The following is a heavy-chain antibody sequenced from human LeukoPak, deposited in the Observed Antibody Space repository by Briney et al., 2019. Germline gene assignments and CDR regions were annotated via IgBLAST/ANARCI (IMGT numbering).Heavy chain of an antibody. CDR1: GFTFSSYE. CDR3: ARENYGDYGGY. D-gene: IGHD4-17*01. CDR2: ISSSGSTI. J-gene: IGHJ4*02. V-gene: IGHV3-48*03. Sequence: GGSLRLSCIASGFTFSSYEMNWVRQAPGKGLVWVSYISSSGSTIYYADSVKGRFTLSRDNAKNSLYLQMNSLRAEDTAVYYCARENYGDYGGYWGQGALVTASS.